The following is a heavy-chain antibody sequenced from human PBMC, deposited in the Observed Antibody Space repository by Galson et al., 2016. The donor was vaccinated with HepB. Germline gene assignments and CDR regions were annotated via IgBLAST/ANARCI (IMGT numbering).Heavy chain of an antibody. CDR1: GFTFTHYG. V-gene: IGHV3-48*02. CDR3: TRYSETYNTIDY. Sequence: SLRLSCAASGFTFTHYGINWVRQAPGKGLEWVSYISSSSTNIYYADSVKGRFTISRDNAKNSLYLQMNSLRDEDTAVYYCTRYSETYNTIDYWGQGTLVTVSS. J-gene: IGHJ4*02. D-gene: IGHD1-26*01. CDR2: ISSSSTNI.